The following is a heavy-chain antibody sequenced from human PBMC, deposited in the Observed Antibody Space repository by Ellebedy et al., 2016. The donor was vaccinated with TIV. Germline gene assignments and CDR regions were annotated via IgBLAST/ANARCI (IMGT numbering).Heavy chain of an antibody. Sequence: PGGSLRLSCVASGLIFSTHGMHWVRQAPGKGLGWVAFNRLDGRVEFNGDSLKGRFIITRDLSKNTLYLQMTRLRSEDTGIYYCTRETNPQPGALAGTGFDCWGQGTLVIVSS. CDR2: NRLDGRVE. D-gene: IGHD6-19*01. CDR3: TRETNPQPGALAGTGFDC. V-gene: IGHV3-30*02. CDR1: GLIFSTHG. J-gene: IGHJ4*02.